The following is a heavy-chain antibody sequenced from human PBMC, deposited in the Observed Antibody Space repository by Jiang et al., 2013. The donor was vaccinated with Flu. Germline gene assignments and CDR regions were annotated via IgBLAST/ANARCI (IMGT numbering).Heavy chain of an antibody. CDR3: GRSTVTTLLNY. CDR1: GYTFTSYH. D-gene: IGHD4-17*01. Sequence: SGAEVKKPGASVKVSCKASGYTFTSYHLHWVRQAPGQGLEWMGIIDPSRGSTTYAQKFQGRVTMTRDTSTGTVYMELSGLSSEDTAVYYCGRSTVTTLLNYWGQGTLVTVSS. V-gene: IGHV1-46*01. CDR2: IDPSRGST. J-gene: IGHJ4*02.